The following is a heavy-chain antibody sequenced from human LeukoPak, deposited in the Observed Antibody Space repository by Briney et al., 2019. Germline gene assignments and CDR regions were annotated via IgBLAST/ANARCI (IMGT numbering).Heavy chain of an antibody. CDR2: IYYSGST. CDR3: ARVPTSTAAFDI. Sequence: SETLSLTCTVSGGSISSSSYYWGWIRQPPGKGLEWIGSIYYSGSTYYNPSLKSRVTISVDTSKNRFSLKLSSVTAADTAVYYCARVPTSTAAFDIWGQGTMVTVSS. J-gene: IGHJ3*02. CDR1: GGSISSSSYY. V-gene: IGHV4-39*07.